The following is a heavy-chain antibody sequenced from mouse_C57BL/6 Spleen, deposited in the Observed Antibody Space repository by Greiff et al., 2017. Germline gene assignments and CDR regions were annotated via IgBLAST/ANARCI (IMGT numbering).Heavy chain of an antibody. D-gene: IGHD2-4*01. Sequence: QVQLQQSGPELVKPGASVKISCKASGYAFSSSWMNWVKQRPGQGLEWIGRIYPGDGDTNYNGKFKGKATLTADKSSSTAYMQLSSLTSEDSAVYFCARYYDYESYYAMDYWGQGTSVTVSS. CDR3: ARYYDYESYYAMDY. CDR1: GYAFSSSW. CDR2: IYPGDGDT. J-gene: IGHJ4*01. V-gene: IGHV1-82*01.